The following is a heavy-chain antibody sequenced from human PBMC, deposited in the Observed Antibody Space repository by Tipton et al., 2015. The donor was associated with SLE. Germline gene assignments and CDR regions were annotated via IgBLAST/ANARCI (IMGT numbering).Heavy chain of an antibody. CDR1: AGSISSSSYY. J-gene: IGHJ4*02. V-gene: IGHV4-39*07. CDR2: FYYRGST. CDR3: ARSWYRGGWSPPCYSDY. Sequence: TLSLTCTVSAGSISSSSYYWGWIRQPPGKGLEGIGGFYYRGSTYYNPSLKSRVTISEDTSKNQFSRKLSSVTAADTAVYYCARSWYRGGWSPPCYSDYWGQGTLVTVSS. D-gene: IGHD6-19*01.